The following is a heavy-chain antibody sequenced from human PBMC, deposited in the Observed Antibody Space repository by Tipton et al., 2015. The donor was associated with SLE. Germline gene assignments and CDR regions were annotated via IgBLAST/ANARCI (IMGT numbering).Heavy chain of an antibody. D-gene: IGHD6-19*01. CDR3: AKVGEHSSGLFDY. CDR1: GYILNNYA. V-gene: IGHV7-4-1*02. CDR2: INTNTGNP. J-gene: IGHJ4*02. Sequence: QSGAEVKKPGASVKVSCKASGYILNNYALNWLRQAPGQGPEWMGWINTNTGNPTYAQGFTGRFVFSLDTSVSTTYLQISSLKTEDTAVYYCAKVGEHSSGLFDYWGQGTLVTVSS.